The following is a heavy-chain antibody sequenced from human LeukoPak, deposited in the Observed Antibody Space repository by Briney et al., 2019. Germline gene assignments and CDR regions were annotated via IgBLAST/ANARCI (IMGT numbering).Heavy chain of an antibody. J-gene: IGHJ4*02. V-gene: IGHV1-69*13. CDR3: ARGAQHDYVWGSYRSFDY. Sequence: SVKVSRKASGGTFSSYAISWVRQAPGQGLEWMGGIIPIFGTANYAQKFQGRVTITADESTSTAYMELSSLRSEDTAVYYCARGAQHDYVWGSYRSFDYWGQGTLVTVSS. CDR2: IIPIFGTA. D-gene: IGHD3-16*02. CDR1: GGTFSSYA.